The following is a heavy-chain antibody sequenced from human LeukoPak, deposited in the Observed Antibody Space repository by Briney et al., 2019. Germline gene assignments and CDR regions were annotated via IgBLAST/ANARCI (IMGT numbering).Heavy chain of an antibody. D-gene: IGHD3-10*01. CDR3: AREVVTMVRGVIRSDAFDI. CDR2: IYYSGST. V-gene: IGHV4-31*03. CDR1: GGSISSGAYY. J-gene: IGHJ3*02. Sequence: SSETLSLTCTVSGGSISSGAYYWSWIRQHPGKGLEWIGYIYYSGSTYYNPSLKSRVTISVDTYKNQFSLKLSSVTAADTAVYYCAREVVTMVRGVIRSDAFDIWGQGTMVTVSS.